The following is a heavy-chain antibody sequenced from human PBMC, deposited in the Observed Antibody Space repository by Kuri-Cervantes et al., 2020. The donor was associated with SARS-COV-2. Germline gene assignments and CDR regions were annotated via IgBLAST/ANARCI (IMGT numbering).Heavy chain of an antibody. CDR1: GGSISSGYY. J-gene: IGHJ3*02. D-gene: IGHD1-26*01. CDR3: ARAGSYLDAFDI. V-gene: IGHV4-38-2*02. Sequence: SETLSLTCTVSGGSISSGYYWGWIRQPPGKGLEWIGSIYHSGSTYYNPSLKSRVTISVDTSKNQSSLKLSSVTAADTAVYYCARAGSYLDAFDIWGQGTMVTVSS. CDR2: IYHSGST.